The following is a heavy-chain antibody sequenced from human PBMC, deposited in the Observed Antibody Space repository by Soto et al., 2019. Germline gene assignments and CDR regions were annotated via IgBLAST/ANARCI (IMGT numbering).Heavy chain of an antibody. D-gene: IGHD4-17*01. CDR2: IGGNGEII. V-gene: IGHV3-11*01. J-gene: IGHJ4*02. CDR3: ARDVDADFRTDFDY. Sequence: GGSLRLSCAASGFTFSDYYIHWIRRAPGKGLEWISYIGGNGEIIQYAASARGRFTISRDNAENSVYLEMDSLRAEDTALYYCARDVDADFRTDFDYWGRGTLVTVSS. CDR1: GFTFSDYY.